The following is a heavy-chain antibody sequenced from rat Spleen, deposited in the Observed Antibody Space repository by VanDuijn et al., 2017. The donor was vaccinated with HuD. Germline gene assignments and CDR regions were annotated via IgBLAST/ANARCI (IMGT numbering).Heavy chain of an antibody. CDR2: ISYDGGGT. Sequence: EVQLAESGGGLVQPGRSLKLSCAASGFTFSDYYMAWVRQAPTKGLEWVASISYDGGGTYYRDSVKGRFTISRDNTKSSLYLQMDNLRSEDTATYYCARAGYLRDWYFDFWGPGTMVTVSS. V-gene: IGHV5-20*01. D-gene: IGHD2-2*01. CDR1: GFTFSDYY. J-gene: IGHJ1*01. CDR3: ARAGYLRDWYFDF.